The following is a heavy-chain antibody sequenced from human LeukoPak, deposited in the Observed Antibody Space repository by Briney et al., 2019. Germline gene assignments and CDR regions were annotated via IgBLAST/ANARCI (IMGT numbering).Heavy chain of an antibody. J-gene: IGHJ2*01. CDR3: AKGYSGYDLATRVHQWYFYL. Sequence: GGSLRLSCAASGFTFSSYGMHWVRHAPGKGLVGVAVILYGGSNKYYAYSVKGRFTISRDNSKNTLYLQMNSLRAEGTAVYYCAKGYSGYDLATRVHQWYFYLWGRGTLVTVSS. CDR1: GFTFSSYG. D-gene: IGHD5-12*01. V-gene: IGHV3-30*18. CDR2: ILYGGSNK.